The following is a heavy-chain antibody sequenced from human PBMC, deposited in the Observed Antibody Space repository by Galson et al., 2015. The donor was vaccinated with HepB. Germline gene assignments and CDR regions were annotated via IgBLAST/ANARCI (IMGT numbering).Heavy chain of an antibody. V-gene: IGHV3-74*01. CDR3: ARSQSAYVLGRTWGKKYFDY. D-gene: IGHD7-27*01. CDR1: GFTFSSSW. J-gene: IGHJ4*02. CDR2: IHSDGSST. Sequence: SLRLSCAASGFTFSSSWLHWVRQAPGKGLVWVSRIHSDGSSTTYAHSVMGRFTISKDNAKNTLYLQMNSLRAEDTAVYYCARSQSAYVLGRTWGKKYFDYWGQGTLVTVSS.